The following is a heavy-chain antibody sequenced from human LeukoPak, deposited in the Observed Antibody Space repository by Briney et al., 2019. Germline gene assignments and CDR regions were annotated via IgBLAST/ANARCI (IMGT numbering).Heavy chain of an antibody. CDR2: IYYSGST. CDR1: GGSISSGDYY. CDR3: ARDRSGWELIFDY. J-gene: IGHJ4*02. D-gene: IGHD1-26*01. Sequence: SETLSLTCSVSGGSISSGDYYWSWIRQPPGKGLEWIAYIYYSGSTYYNPSLKSRVTISVDTSKNQFSLKLSSVTAADTAVYYCARDRSGWELIFDYWGQGTLVTVSS. V-gene: IGHV4-30-4*08.